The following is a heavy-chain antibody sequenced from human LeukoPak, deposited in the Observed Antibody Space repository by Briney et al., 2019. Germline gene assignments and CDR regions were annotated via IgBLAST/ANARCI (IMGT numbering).Heavy chain of an antibody. CDR1: GFRMSDYA. D-gene: IGHD3-9*01. CDR2: IRYDGSNK. CDR3: AKDILRYSDWLGEDDDY. V-gene: IGHV3-30*02. J-gene: IGHJ4*02. Sequence: GGSLRLSCAVSGFRMSDYAMSWVRQVPGKGLEWVAFIRYDGSNKYYADSVKGRFTISRDNSKNTLYLQMNSLRAEDTAVYYCAKDILRYSDWLGEDDDYWGQGTLVTVSS.